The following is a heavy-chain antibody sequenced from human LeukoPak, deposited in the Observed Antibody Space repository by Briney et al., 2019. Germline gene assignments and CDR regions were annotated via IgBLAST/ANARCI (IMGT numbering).Heavy chain of an antibody. D-gene: IGHD3-9*01. V-gene: IGHV4-4*07. CDR2: VYASGST. CDR3: ARNARNDILTGAYYFDY. J-gene: IGHJ4*02. Sequence: SETLSLTCTVSGASISSTYFWSWIRQPAGKGLEWIGRVYASGSTSYNPSLRSRVSVSVDRSKNQFSLSLYSVTAADTAVYYCARNARNDILTGAYYFDYWGQGTLVTVSS. CDR1: GASISSTYF.